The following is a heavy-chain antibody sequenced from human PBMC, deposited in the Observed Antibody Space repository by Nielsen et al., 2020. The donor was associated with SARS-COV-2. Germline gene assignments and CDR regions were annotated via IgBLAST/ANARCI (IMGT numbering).Heavy chain of an antibody. CDR3: ARGAGASSGPLDY. Sequence: GSLRLSCTVSGDSIGTYYWTWIRQPPGKGLDWIGYMYYSGSAKYKSSLKSRVTISLDTSKNQISLRLISVTAADTAGYFCARGAGASSGPLDYWGQGALVTVSS. J-gene: IGHJ4*02. V-gene: IGHV4-59*01. CDR1: GDSIGTYY. CDR2: MYYSGSA. D-gene: IGHD6-19*01.